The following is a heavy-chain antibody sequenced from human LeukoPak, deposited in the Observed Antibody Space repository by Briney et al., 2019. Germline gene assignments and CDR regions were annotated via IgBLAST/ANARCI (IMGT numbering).Heavy chain of an antibody. J-gene: IGHJ5*02. CDR2: VSDSGRSA. Sequence: GGSLRLSCAASGFTFSNYAMSWVRQAPGKGLEWVSGVSDSGRSAYYADSVQGRFITSRDNSKNTLYLQMNSLRVEDTAAYFCAQNQWEFPAWGQGTPVTVSS. D-gene: IGHD1-26*01. CDR3: AQNQWEFPA. V-gene: IGHV3-23*01. CDR1: GFTFSNYA.